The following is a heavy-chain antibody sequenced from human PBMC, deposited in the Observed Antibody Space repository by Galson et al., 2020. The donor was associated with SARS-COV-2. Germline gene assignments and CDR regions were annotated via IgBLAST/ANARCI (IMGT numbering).Heavy chain of an antibody. D-gene: IGHD3-16*01. V-gene: IGHV3-53*01. CDR1: GVTISSNY. CDR2: SYSGGST. J-gene: IGHJ4*02. Sequence: GGFLRLSCAASGVTISSNYMSWVRQAPGKWLEWVSVSYSGGSTYYADSVKGRFTITRDNSKNTLYLQMNSLRAEDTAVYYCARDVYDYFDYWGQGTLVTVSS. CDR3: ARDVYDYFDY.